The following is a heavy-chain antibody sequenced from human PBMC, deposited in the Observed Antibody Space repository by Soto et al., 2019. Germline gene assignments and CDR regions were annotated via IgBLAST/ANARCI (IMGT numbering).Heavy chain of an antibody. J-gene: IGHJ4*02. CDR3: ARGDYDILTAYYPFVY. Sequence: SETLSLTCTVSGGSISSYYWSWIRQPPGKGLEWIGYIYYSGSTNYNPSLKSRVTISVDTSKNQFSLKLSSVTAADTAVYYCARGDYDILTAYYPFVYWGQGTLVTVFS. CDR1: GGSISSYY. V-gene: IGHV4-59*01. CDR2: IYYSGST. D-gene: IGHD3-9*01.